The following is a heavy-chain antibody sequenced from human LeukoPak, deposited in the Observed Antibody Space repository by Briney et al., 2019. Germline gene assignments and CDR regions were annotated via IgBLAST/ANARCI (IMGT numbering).Heavy chain of an antibody. CDR2: IYYSGTA. D-gene: IGHD3-16*02. J-gene: IGHJ4*02. CDR3: ARGGVIWGSYRLYKFDY. CDR1: GGSISSSSYY. Sequence: SETLSLTCTVSGGSISSSSYYWGWIRQPPGKGLEWIGSIYYSGTAYYNPSLKSRVTISVDKSKNQFSLKLSSVTAADTAVYYCARGGVIWGSYRLYKFDYWGQGTLVTVSS. V-gene: IGHV4-39*07.